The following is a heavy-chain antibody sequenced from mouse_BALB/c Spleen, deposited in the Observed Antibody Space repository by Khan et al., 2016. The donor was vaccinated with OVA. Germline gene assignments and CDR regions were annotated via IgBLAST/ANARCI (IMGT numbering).Heavy chain of an antibody. Sequence: QIQLQQSGPGLVAPSESLSITCTVSGFSLSSYGVNWVRQPPGKGLEWLGVIWGDGSTNYHSALISRLIISKDNSKSQVFLKLNSLQTDDTATYYCAKFTPDYYSMDYWGQGTSVTVSS. D-gene: IGHD1-1*01. CDR2: IWGDGST. V-gene: IGHV2-3*01. J-gene: IGHJ4*01. CDR3: AKFTPDYYSMDY. CDR1: GFSLSSYG.